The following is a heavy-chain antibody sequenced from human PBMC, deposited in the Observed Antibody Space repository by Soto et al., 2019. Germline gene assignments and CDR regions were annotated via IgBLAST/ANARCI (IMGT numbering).Heavy chain of an antibody. V-gene: IGHV1-69*01. Sequence: QMQLMQSGSEVKKPGSSVKVSCKASGGTFPSDTISWVRQAPGQGLEWMGGIVPIFGTPNYAQKFRGRVTITADGSTNTAYMELSSLRSEDTAVYYCARPTSGYYHDAFDIWGQGTLVTVSS. CDR2: IVPIFGTP. D-gene: IGHD3-22*01. J-gene: IGHJ3*02. CDR1: GGTFPSDT. CDR3: ARPTSGYYHDAFDI.